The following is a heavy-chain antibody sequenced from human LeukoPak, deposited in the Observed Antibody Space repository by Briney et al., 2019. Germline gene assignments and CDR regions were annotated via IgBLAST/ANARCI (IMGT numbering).Heavy chain of an antibody. V-gene: IGHV4-38-2*01. J-gene: IGHJ6*04. CDR2: IYHSGST. Sequence: SETLSLTCAVSGYCISSGYYWGWIRQPPGKGLEWIGSIYHSGSTYYNPSLKSRVTISVDTSKNQFSLKLSSVTAADTAVYYCATHCSSTSCYENGMDVWGKGTTVTVSS. CDR3: ATHCSSTSCYENGMDV. D-gene: IGHD2-2*01. CDR1: GYCISSGYY.